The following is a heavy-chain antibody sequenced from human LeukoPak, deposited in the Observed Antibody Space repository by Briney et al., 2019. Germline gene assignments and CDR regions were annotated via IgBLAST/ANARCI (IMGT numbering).Heavy chain of an antibody. CDR2: IKTKTDGETT. CDR3: TTDYYDYVWGSYRPDY. J-gene: IGHJ4*02. D-gene: IGHD3-16*02. V-gene: IGHV3-15*01. CDR1: GLTFSNAW. Sequence: PGGSLRLSCAASGLTFSNAWMSWVRQAPGQGLEWVARIKTKTDGETTEYAAPVKGRFTISRDDSKNTLYLQMNSMKTEDTAVYYYTTDYYDYVWGSYRPDYWGQGTLVTVSS.